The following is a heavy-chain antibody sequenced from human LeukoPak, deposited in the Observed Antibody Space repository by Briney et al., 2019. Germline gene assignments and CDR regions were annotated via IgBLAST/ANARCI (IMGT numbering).Heavy chain of an antibody. CDR1: GFTFSDYA. Sequence: GGSLRLSCAASGFTFSDYAMSWVRQAPGKGLEGVSGISWNSGTIGYADSVKGRFTISRDNAKNSLFLQMNSLRPEDMAFYYCAKGNSGSYSQDWFDPWGQGTLVTVSS. CDR3: AKGNSGSYSQDWFDP. V-gene: IGHV3-9*03. CDR2: ISWNSGTI. D-gene: IGHD1-26*01. J-gene: IGHJ5*02.